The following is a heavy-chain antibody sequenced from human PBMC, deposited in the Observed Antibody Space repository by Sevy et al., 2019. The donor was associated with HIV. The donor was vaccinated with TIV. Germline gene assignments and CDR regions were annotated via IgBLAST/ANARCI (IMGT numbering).Heavy chain of an antibody. J-gene: IGHJ4*02. CDR2: INEDGSTK. V-gene: IGHV3-7*03. Sequence: GGSLRLSCAASGFSFSSSWMTWVRQAPGQGLEWLANINEDGSTKNYMYTVRGRFTISRDNAKNSLYLQMNNLIADDTAIYYCARDRAYNRFDYWGQGTLVTVSS. CDR3: ARDRAYNRFDY. D-gene: IGHD1-1*01. CDR1: GFSFSSSW.